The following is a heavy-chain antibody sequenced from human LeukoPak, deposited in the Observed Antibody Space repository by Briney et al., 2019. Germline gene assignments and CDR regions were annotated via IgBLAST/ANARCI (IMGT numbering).Heavy chain of an antibody. D-gene: IGHD3-3*01. CDR3: ARGRRITIFGVVPNWFDP. Sequence: PSETLSLTCTVSGGSISSSSYYWGWIRQPPGKGLEWIGSIYYSGSTYYNPSLKSRVTISVDTSKNQFSLKLSSVTAADTAVYYCARGRRITIFGVVPNWFDPWGQGTLVTVSS. CDR1: GGSISSSSYY. J-gene: IGHJ5*02. V-gene: IGHV4-39*07. CDR2: IYYSGST.